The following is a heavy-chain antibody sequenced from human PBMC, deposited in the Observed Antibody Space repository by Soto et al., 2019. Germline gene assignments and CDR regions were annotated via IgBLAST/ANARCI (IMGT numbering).Heavy chain of an antibody. V-gene: IGHV2-5*01. CDR3: AHGDPLDFHY. J-gene: IGHJ4*02. Sequence: QITLKESGPTLVKPTQTLTLTCTFSGFSLSSSGESVGWIRQPPGTALDWIALLYWNGIERYSPSLKSRPSVFKDASRSEVVLTMTNMDPVDTVTYFCAHGDPLDFHYWGQGTLVTVSP. CDR2: LYWNGIE. CDR1: GFSLSSSGES.